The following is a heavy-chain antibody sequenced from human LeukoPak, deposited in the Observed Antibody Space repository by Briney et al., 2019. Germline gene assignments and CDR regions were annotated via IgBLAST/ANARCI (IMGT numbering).Heavy chain of an antibody. D-gene: IGHD2-21*02. CDR2: ISSSGGTI. CDR1: GFTFSNHE. Sequence: GGSLRLSCAASGFTFSNHEMNWVRQAPGKGLEWVSYISSSGGTIYYADSVKGRFTISRDNAKSSLYLQMNSLRAEDTAVYYCVRDRGVTLFYYGMDVWGQGTTVTVSS. V-gene: IGHV3-48*03. CDR3: VRDRGVTLFYYGMDV. J-gene: IGHJ6*02.